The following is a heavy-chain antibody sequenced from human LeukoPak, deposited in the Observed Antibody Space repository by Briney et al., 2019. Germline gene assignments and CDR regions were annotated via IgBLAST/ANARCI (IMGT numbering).Heavy chain of an antibody. CDR2: IKSKTDGGTT. Sequence: GGSLRLSCAASGFTFSSYGVHWVRQAPGKGLEWVGRIKSKTDGGTTDYAAPVKGRFTISRDDSKNTLYLQMNSLKTEDTAVYYCTTDYEHYYDSSGPGGQGTLVTVSS. CDR3: TTDYEHYYDSSGP. J-gene: IGHJ4*02. CDR1: GFTFSSYG. V-gene: IGHV3-15*07. D-gene: IGHD3-22*01.